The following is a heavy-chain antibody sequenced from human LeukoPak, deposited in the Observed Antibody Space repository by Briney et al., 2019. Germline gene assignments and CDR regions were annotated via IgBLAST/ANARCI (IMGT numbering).Heavy chain of an antibody. CDR3: ARGYDYVWGSYRSTPDY. D-gene: IGHD3-16*02. V-gene: IGHV1-2*02. J-gene: IGHJ4*02. CDR2: INPNSGGT. Sequence: ASVKVSCKASGGTFSSYAISWVRQAPGQGLEWMGWINPNSGGTNYAQKFQGRVTMTRDTSISTAYMGLSRLRSDDTAVYYCARGYDYVWGSYRSTPDYWGQGTLVTVSS. CDR1: GGTFSSYA.